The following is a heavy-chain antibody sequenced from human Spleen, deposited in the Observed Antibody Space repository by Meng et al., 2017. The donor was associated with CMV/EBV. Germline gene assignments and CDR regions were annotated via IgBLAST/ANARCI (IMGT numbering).Heavy chain of an antibody. D-gene: IGHD2-2*01. J-gene: IGHJ5*02. Sequence: GESLKISCAASGFTFSSYSMNWVRQAPGKGLEWVSSISSGSSYIYYADSVKGRFTISRDNAKNSLYLQMSSLRAEDTAVYYCARDPEVPASRHKWFDPWGQGTLVTVSS. V-gene: IGHV3-21*01. CDR1: GFTFSSYS. CDR3: ARDPEVPASRHKWFDP. CDR2: ISSGSSYI.